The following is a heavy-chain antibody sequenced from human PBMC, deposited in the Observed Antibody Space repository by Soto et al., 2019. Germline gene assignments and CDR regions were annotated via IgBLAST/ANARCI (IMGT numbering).Heavy chain of an antibody. Sequence: QVQLVESGGGVVQPGRSLRLSCAASGFTFSSYGMHWVRQAPGKGLEWVAVISYDGSNKYYADSVKGRFTISRDNSKNTLYLQMNSLRAEDTAVYYCAKTLAGAPPDGMDVWGQGTTVTVSS. J-gene: IGHJ6*02. CDR2: ISYDGSNK. CDR1: GFTFSSYG. CDR3: AKTLAGAPPDGMDV. D-gene: IGHD6-6*01. V-gene: IGHV3-30*18.